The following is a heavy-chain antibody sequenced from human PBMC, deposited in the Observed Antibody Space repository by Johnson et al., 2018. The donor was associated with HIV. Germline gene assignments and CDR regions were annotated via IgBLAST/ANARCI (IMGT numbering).Heavy chain of an antibody. Sequence: QVQVVESGGGVVQPGRSLRLSCAASGFTFSSYAMHWVRQAPGKGLEWVAVISYDRSNKYYADSVKGRFTISRDNAKNTLFLQMNSLRAEDTAVYYCERDPYTSAGNPFDFWGQGTRVTVSS. CDR3: ERDPYTSAGNPFDF. V-gene: IGHV3-30-3*01. J-gene: IGHJ3*01. CDR1: GFTFSSYA. D-gene: IGHD3-10*01. CDR2: ISYDRSNK.